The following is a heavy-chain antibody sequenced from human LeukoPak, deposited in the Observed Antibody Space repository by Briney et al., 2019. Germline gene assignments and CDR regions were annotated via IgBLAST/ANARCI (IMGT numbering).Heavy chain of an antibody. J-gene: IGHJ4*02. D-gene: IGHD3-10*01. Sequence: SETLSLTCTVSGGSISSSSYYWGWIRQPPGKGLEWIGSIYYSGSTYYNPSLKSRVTISVDTSKNQFSLKLSSVTAADTAVYYCASWRNYVSGSYSYVYWAQGTPVTISS. V-gene: IGHV4-39*01. CDR1: GGSISSSSYY. CDR2: IYYSGST. CDR3: ASWRNYVSGSYSYVY.